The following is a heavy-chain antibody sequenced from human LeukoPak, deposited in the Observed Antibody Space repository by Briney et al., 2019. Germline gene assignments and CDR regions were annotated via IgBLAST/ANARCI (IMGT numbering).Heavy chain of an antibody. V-gene: IGHV4-59*01. J-gene: IGHJ4*02. Sequence: PSETLSLTCTVSGGSISSYYWSWIRQPPGKGLEWIGYFYYSGSTNYNPSLKSRVTISVDTSKNQFSLKLSSVTAADTAVYYCARDLGYYDSSGYLDYWGQGTLVTVSS. CDR3: ARDLGYYDSSGYLDY. D-gene: IGHD3-22*01. CDR2: FYYSGST. CDR1: GGSISSYY.